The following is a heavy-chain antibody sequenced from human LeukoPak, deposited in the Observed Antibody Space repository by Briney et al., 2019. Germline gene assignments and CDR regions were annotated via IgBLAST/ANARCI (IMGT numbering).Heavy chain of an antibody. Sequence: SETLSLTCTVSGGSISSGGYYWSWIRQHPGKGLEWIVYIYYSGSTYYNPSLKSRVTISVDTSKNQFSPKLSSVTAADTAVYYCARDSSGWYSNYYGMDVWGQGTTVTVSS. CDR3: ARDSSGWYSNYYGMDV. CDR2: IYYSGST. J-gene: IGHJ6*02. V-gene: IGHV4-31*03. CDR1: GGSISSGGYY. D-gene: IGHD6-19*01.